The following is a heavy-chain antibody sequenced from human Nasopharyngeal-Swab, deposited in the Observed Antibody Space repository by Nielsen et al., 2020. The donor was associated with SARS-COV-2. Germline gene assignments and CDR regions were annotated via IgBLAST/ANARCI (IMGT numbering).Heavy chain of an antibody. CDR2: ASYHGNTD. D-gene: IGHD1-1*01. CDR3: ARQATGLDY. Sequence: GESLKISCAASGFIFSAHHVHWVRQAPGKGLQWVAVASYHGNTDRYADSVKGRFTFSRDSAKNTLYLQMNSLKAEDTAIYYCARQATGLDYWGHGILVTVSS. J-gene: IGHJ4*01. V-gene: IGHV3-30*01. CDR1: GFIFSAHH.